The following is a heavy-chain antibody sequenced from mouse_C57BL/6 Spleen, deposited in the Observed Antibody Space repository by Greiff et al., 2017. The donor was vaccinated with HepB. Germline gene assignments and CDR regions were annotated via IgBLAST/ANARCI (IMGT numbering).Heavy chain of an antibody. V-gene: IGHV1-61*01. D-gene: IGHD4-1*02. CDR1: GYTFTSYW. CDR2: IYPSDSET. Sequence: QVQLQQPGAELVRPGSSVKLSCKASGYTFTSYWMDWVKQRPGQGLEWIGNIYPSDSETHYNQKFKDKATLTVDKSSSTAYMQLSSLTSEDSAVYYCARNNWESFADWGQGTLVTVSA. J-gene: IGHJ3*01. CDR3: ARNNWESFAD.